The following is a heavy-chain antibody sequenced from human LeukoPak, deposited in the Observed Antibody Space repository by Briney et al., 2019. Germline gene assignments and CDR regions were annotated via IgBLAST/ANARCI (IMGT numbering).Heavy chain of an antibody. CDR3: ARSYYDSRGYYPFDY. V-gene: IGHV1-46*01. CDR2: INPSGGST. CDR1: GYTFTSYY. D-gene: IGHD3-22*01. Sequence: ASVKVSCKASGYTFTSYYMHWVRQAPGQGLEWMGIINPSGGSTNYAQKFQGRVTMTRDTSTSTVYMELRSLRSDDTAVYYCARSYYDSRGYYPFDYWGQGTLVTVSS. J-gene: IGHJ4*02.